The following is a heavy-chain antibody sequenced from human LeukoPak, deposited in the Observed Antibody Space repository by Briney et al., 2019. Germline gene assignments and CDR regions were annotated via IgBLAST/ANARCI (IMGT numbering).Heavy chain of an antibody. CDR2: IRYDGSNT. CDR3: AKVESAWYYYNIPDALDI. Sequence: PGGSLRLSCAASGFTFTSFGMHWVRQAPGKGLEWVAFIRYDGSNTYYADSVKGRFTISRDDSKNTLYLQMNSLSTEDTAIYYCAKVESAWYYYNIPDALDIWGQGTMVTVSS. D-gene: IGHD2/OR15-2a*01. V-gene: IGHV3-30*02. J-gene: IGHJ3*02. CDR1: GFTFTSFG.